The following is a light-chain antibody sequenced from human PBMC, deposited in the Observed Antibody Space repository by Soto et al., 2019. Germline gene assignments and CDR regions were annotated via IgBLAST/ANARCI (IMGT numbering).Light chain of an antibody. V-gene: IGKV2-28*01. Sequence: IVMTQSPVSLPVTPGEPASISCRSSQSLLHSNGYNYLDWYLQKPGQSPLLLIYLGSNRASGVPDGFSGSGSGTDFTLKVSRVEAEHVGVYYCLQALQTPITFGQGKRLEIK. J-gene: IGKJ5*01. CDR2: LGS. CDR3: LQALQTPIT. CDR1: QSLLHSNGYNY.